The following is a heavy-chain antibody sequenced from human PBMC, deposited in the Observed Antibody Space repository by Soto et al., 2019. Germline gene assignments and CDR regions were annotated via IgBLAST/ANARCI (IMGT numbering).Heavy chain of an antibody. Sequence: QVQLVQSGAEVKRPGSSVKVSCKASGYTFTFYSINWVRQAPGLGLEWMGRINPILSMSNYAQRFQGRVTMTADKSTSTAYMELGSLRSEDTAIYYCASSYGSGYRAFDYWGQGALVTVSS. D-gene: IGHD3-10*01. J-gene: IGHJ4*02. CDR3: ASSYGSGYRAFDY. V-gene: IGHV1-69*02. CDR1: GYTFTFYS. CDR2: INPILSMS.